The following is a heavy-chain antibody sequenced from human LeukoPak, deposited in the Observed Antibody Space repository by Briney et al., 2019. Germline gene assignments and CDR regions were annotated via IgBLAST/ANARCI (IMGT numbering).Heavy chain of an antibody. D-gene: IGHD6-19*01. J-gene: IGHJ4*02. CDR3: ARGKEPVAGSLSHFDY. Sequence: TGGSLRLSCAASGFTFSSYSMSWVRQAPGKGLEWVSSISSRSSYIDYADSLKGRFTISRDNAKNSLYLQMNSLRAEDTAVYYCARGKEPVAGSLSHFDYWGQGTLVTVSS. V-gene: IGHV3-21*01. CDR2: ISSRSSYI. CDR1: GFTFSSYS.